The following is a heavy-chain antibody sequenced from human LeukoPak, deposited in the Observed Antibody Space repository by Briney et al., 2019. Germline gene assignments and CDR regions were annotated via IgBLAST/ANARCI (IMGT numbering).Heavy chain of an antibody. CDR3: ARMGYYYGSGTQAWFDP. CDR1: GGSISSYY. J-gene: IGHJ5*02. D-gene: IGHD3-10*01. V-gene: IGHV4-59*08. Sequence: SETLSLTCTVSGGSISSYYWSWIRQPPGKGLEWIGYIYYSGSTNYNPSLKSRVTISVDTSKNQFSLKLSSVTAADTAVYYCARMGYYYGSGTQAWFDPWGQGTLVTVSS. CDR2: IYYSGST.